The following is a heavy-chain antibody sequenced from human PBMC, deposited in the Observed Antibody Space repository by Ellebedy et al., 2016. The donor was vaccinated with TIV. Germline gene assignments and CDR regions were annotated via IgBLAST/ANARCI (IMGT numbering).Heavy chain of an antibody. CDR2: IRWNSDTI. V-gene: IGHV3-9*01. Sequence: GGSLRLSXAASGFNFVGHAMHWVRQAPGKGLEWVSHIRWNSDTIGYADSVKGRFTISRDNAKNSLYLEMNSLRVEDTGLYYCAMETSGWIDHWGQGTRVTVS. CDR3: AMETSGWIDH. D-gene: IGHD6-19*01. J-gene: IGHJ4*02. CDR1: GFNFVGHA.